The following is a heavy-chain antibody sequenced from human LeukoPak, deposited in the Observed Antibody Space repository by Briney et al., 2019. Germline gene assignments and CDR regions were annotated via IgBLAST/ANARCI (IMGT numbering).Heavy chain of an antibody. CDR3: SRSRRVLCTGACYSFDY. CDR1: GFTFGDFG. J-gene: IGHJ4*02. D-gene: IGHD2-8*02. Sequence: QPGGSLRLSCSSSGFTFGDFGMSWFRQAPGKGPEWVGFIRSKVYGGATEYAASAKGRFIISRDDSTSIAYLQMNSLETEDTAVYYCSRSRRVLCTGACYSFDYWGQGTLVTVSS. CDR2: IRSKVYGGAT. V-gene: IGHV3-49*03.